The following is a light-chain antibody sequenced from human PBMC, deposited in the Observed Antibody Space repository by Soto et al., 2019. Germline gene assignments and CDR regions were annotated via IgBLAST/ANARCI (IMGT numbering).Light chain of an antibody. V-gene: IGKV1-5*03. CDR1: QSISNW. CDR2: KAS. Sequence: DIQMTQSPSTLSASVGDRVIITCRDSQSISNWLAWYQQKPGKAPKLLIFKASNLQSGAPSRFSGSGSGTEFTLTISSLQPDDFATFYCQQYNAYPWTFGQGTKVEIK. J-gene: IGKJ1*01. CDR3: QQYNAYPWT.